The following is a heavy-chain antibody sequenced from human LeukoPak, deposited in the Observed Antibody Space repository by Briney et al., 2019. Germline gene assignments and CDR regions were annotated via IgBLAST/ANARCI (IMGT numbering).Heavy chain of an antibody. CDR3: ARWAPKCWFDP. V-gene: IGHV4-4*02. CDR1: GGSVTSTNW. CDR2: VHLDGRT. J-gene: IGHJ5*02. Sequence: SETLSLTCGVSGGSVTSTNWLTWVRQPPGKGLEWIGEVHLDGRTNYNPSLKSRLTMSVDLSENHTSLKLTSVTAAHTAVYYCARWAPKCWFDPWGQGTLVTVSS.